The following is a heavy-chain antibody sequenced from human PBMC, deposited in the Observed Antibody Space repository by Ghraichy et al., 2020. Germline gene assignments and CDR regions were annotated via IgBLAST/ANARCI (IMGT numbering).Heavy chain of an antibody. Sequence: GGSLRLSCAASGFTFSSFGIHWVRQAPGKGLEWVAVISYDGSNKYYADSVKGRFPISRDNSKNTVYLQMNSLRGEDTAVNYCAKQMVVDYFDPWGQGTLVTVSS. CDR1: GFTFSSFG. D-gene: IGHD2-21*01. CDR2: ISYDGSNK. CDR3: AKQMVVDYFDP. J-gene: IGHJ4*02. V-gene: IGHV3-30*18.